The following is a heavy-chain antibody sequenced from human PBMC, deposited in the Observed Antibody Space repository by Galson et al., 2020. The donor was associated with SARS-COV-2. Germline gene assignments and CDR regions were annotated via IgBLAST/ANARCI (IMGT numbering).Heavy chain of an antibody. D-gene: IGHD2-15*01. CDR3: ARVGDCSGGICYGAEYFQH. V-gene: IGHV3-11*04. CDR1: GLTFSDYF. Sequence: NSGGSLRLSCAASGLTFSDYFMSWVRKAPGKGLEWVSYISSSGSYINYEDSVKGRFTISRDNAKNSLNLQMNSLRVEDTAVYYCARVGDCSGGICYGAEYFQHWGQGTLVTVSS. CDR2: ISSSGSYI. J-gene: IGHJ1*01.